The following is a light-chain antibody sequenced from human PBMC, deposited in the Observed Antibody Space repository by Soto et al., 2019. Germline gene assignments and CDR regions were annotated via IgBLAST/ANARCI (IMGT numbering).Light chain of an antibody. J-gene: IGKJ1*01. CDR3: QQYGSSPRT. Sequence: EIVWTQSPGTLSLSPGERATLSCRASQSVSSSYLAWYQQKPGQAPRLLIFGASNRATDIPDRFSGSGSGTDFTLTISRLEPEDFAVYYCQQYGSSPRTFGQGTKVEI. CDR2: GAS. V-gene: IGKV3-20*01. CDR1: QSVSSSY.